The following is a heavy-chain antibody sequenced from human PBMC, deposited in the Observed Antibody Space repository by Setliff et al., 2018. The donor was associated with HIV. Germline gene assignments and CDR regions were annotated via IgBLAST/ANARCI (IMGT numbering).Heavy chain of an antibody. CDR3: AKDTPQGAAIDL. CDR1: GFTFSIYA. V-gene: IGHV3-23*01. D-gene: IGHD3-16*01. Sequence: GGSLRLSCAASGFTFSIYAMNWVRQAPGKGLEWVSTISSTGGSTYYADSVKGRYTISRDNSKNTLYLQINSLRPDDTAIYYCAKDTPQGAAIDLWGQGTLVTV. J-gene: IGHJ4*02. CDR2: ISSTGGST.